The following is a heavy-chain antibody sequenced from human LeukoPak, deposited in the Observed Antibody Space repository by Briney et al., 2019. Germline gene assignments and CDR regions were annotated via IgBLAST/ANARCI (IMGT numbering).Heavy chain of an antibody. CDR3: ARGEYSYGYDY. V-gene: IGHV4-34*01. Sequence: SETLSLTCAVYGGSFSGYYWSWIRQPPGKGLEWIGEINHSGSTNYNPSLKSRVTISVDTSKNQFSLKLSSVTAADTAVYYCARGEYSYGYDYWGQGTPVTVS. D-gene: IGHD5-18*01. J-gene: IGHJ4*02. CDR2: INHSGST. CDR1: GGSFSGYY.